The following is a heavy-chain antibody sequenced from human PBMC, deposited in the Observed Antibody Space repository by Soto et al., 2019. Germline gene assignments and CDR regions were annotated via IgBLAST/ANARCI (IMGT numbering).Heavy chain of an antibody. Sequence: EVQLLESGGGLVQPGGSPRLSCAASGFTFSSYAMSWVRQAPGKGLAWVSVISGSGGRTYYADSVKGRFTISRDNSKNTLYLQMNSLRAEDTAVYYCAKDGTYYDFWTPYGMDVWCQGTTVTVSS. J-gene: IGHJ6*02. CDR1: GFTFSSYA. CDR3: AKDGTYYDFWTPYGMDV. CDR2: ISGSGGRT. D-gene: IGHD3-3*01. V-gene: IGHV3-23*01.